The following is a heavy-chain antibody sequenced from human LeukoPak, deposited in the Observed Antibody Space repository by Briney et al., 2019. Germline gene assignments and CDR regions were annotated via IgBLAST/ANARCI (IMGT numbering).Heavy chain of an antibody. V-gene: IGHV3-21*01. Sequence: GGSLRLSCAASGFTFSWYTMNWVRQAPGNWLEWVSIISSSSSYIYYADSVKGRFTISRDNAKNSLYLQMNSLRAEDTAVYYCARTVVGATTAAFDIWGQGTMVTVSS. CDR2: ISSSSSYI. D-gene: IGHD1-26*01. CDR3: ARTVVGATTAAFDI. J-gene: IGHJ3*02. CDR1: GFTFSWYT.